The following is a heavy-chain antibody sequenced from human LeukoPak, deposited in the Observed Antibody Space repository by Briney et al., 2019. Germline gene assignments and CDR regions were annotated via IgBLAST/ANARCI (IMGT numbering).Heavy chain of an antibody. V-gene: IGHV1-69*05. J-gene: IGHJ4*02. CDR3: ASSPRGYSYGTYFDY. D-gene: IGHD5-18*01. CDR2: IIPIFGTA. Sequence: GSSVKVSCKASGGTFSSYAISWVRRAPGQGLEWMGGIIPIFGTANYAQKFQGRVTITTDESTSTAYMELSSLRSEDTAVYYCASSPRGYSYGTYFDYWGQGTLVTVSS. CDR1: GGTFSSYA.